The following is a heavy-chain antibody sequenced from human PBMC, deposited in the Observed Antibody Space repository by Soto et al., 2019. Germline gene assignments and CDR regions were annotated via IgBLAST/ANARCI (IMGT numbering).Heavy chain of an antibody. Sequence: GGSLTLSCVVSVFTFSNYGTTGARQATGKGLEWVANIRGAGGKIYNGGSVKGRFTISRDNTKNSVYLKVNSLRADDTAVYDCAKGHTNENGHYSYCGMDVWGQGTTVTVSS. V-gene: IGHV3-23*01. CDR3: AKGHTNENGHYSYCGMDV. D-gene: IGHD2-8*01. CDR1: VFTFSNYG. CDR2: IRGAGGKI. J-gene: IGHJ6*02.